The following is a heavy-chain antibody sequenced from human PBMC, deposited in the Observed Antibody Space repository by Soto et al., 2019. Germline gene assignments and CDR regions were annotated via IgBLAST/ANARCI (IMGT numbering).Heavy chain of an antibody. V-gene: IGHV3-30*18. Sequence: QVQLVEAGGGVVQPGRSLRLSCAASGFTFSSYGMHWVRQAPGKGLEWVAVISYDGSNKYYADSVKGRFTISRDNSKNTLYLQMNSLRAEDTAVYYCAKGPDGSGSHNWFDPWGQGTLVTVSS. D-gene: IGHD3-10*01. J-gene: IGHJ5*02. CDR2: ISYDGSNK. CDR1: GFTFSSYG. CDR3: AKGPDGSGSHNWFDP.